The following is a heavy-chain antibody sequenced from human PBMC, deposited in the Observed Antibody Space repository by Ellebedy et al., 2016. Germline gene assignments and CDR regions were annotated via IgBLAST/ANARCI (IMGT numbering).Heavy chain of an antibody. CDR1: GFTFSSYS. J-gene: IGHJ2*01. Sequence: GESLKISXAASGFTFSSYSMNWVRQAPGKGLEWVSYISSSSSTIYYADSVKGRFTISRDNAKNSLYLQMNNLRAEDTAVYYCARPPGDCNTGGCFYWYFDLWGRGTLVTVSS. CDR2: ISSSSSTI. V-gene: IGHV3-48*04. D-gene: IGHD2/OR15-2a*01. CDR3: ARPPGDCNTGGCFYWYFDL.